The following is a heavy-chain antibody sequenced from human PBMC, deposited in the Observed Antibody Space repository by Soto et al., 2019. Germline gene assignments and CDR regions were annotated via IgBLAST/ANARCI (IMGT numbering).Heavy chain of an antibody. J-gene: IGHJ6*02. Sequence: ASVKVACKTPGPTFNNYGINCVRQAPGQGLEWVGWISPYNSHNGDTKYAQMVQDRVTMTIDTSTTKAYMELRNMRSDDTAVYYCARSQLERGEVGYYGMDVCGQGSTVTVSS. CDR1: GPTFNNYG. D-gene: IGHD1-1*01. CDR3: ARSQLERGEVGYYGMDV. CDR2: ISPYNSHNGDT. V-gene: IGHV1-18*04.